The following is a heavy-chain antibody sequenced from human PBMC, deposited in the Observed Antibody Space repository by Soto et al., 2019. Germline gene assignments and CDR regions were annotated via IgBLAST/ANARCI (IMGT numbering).Heavy chain of an antibody. Sequence: GSLRLSCAASGFTFSSYGMHWVRQAPGKGLEWVAVISYDGSNKYYADSVKGRFTISRDNSKNTLYLQMNSLRAEDTAVYYCAKDVGMDVWGQGTTVTVSS. CDR3: AKDVGMDV. CDR1: GFTFSSYG. J-gene: IGHJ6*02. V-gene: IGHV3-30*18. CDR2: ISYDGSNK.